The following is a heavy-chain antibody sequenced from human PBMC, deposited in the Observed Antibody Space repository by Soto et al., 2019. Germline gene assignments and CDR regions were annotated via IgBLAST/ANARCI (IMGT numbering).Heavy chain of an antibody. CDR2: INPSGGST. CDR1: GYTFTSYY. CDR3: ARDGELVEMATDPLSWFDP. J-gene: IGHJ5*02. Sequence: GASVKVSCKASGYTFTSYYMHWVRQAPGQGLEWMGIINPSGGSTSYAQKFQGRVTMTRDTSTSTVYMELSSLRSEDTAVYYCARDGELVEMATDPLSWFDPWGQGTLVTVSS. D-gene: IGHD5-12*01. V-gene: IGHV1-46*01.